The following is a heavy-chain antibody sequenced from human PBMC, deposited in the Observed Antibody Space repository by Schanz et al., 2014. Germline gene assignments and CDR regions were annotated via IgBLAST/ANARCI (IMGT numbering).Heavy chain of an antibody. D-gene: IGHD6-19*01. J-gene: IGHJ4*02. CDR3: ARVWYSSGWHHFDY. Sequence: VQLVESGGGLIQPGGSLRLSCAASGFIFSDYYMSWIRQAPGKGLEWVSYISSSGNIINYADSVKGRFTISRDNAKNNAKNSLYLQMNSLRAEDSAVYYCARVWYSSGWHHFDYWGQGTLVIVSS. V-gene: IGHV3-11*01. CDR1: GFIFSDYY. CDR2: ISSSGNII.